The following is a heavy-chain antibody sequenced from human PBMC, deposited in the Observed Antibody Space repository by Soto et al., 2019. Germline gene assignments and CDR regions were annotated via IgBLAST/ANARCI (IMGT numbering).Heavy chain of an antibody. CDR2: ISWNSGSI. CDR1: GFTFDDYA. CDR3: AKDWGYCDSSGYVAPLDH. J-gene: IGHJ4*02. V-gene: IGHV3-9*01. Sequence: GGSLRLSCAASGFTFDDYAMHWVRQAPGKGLEWVSGISWNSGSIGYADSVKGRFTISRDNAKNSLYLQMNSLRAEDTALYYCAKDWGYCDSSGYVAPLDHWGQGTLVTVSS. D-gene: IGHD3-22*01.